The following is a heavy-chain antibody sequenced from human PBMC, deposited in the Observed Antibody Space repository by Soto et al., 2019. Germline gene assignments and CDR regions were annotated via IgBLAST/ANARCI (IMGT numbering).Heavy chain of an antibody. J-gene: IGHJ4*02. CDR3: TRGAMGNYYSDY. Sequence: EVQLVESGGGLVQSGGSLRLSCAASGFTFSSYWMHWVRQAPGKGLVWVSRIKGDGISTNYADSVKGLFTISKDNAKDTVFLQMNGLSADDTAVYYCTRGAMGNYYSDYGGQGTLVTVSS. CDR1: GFTFSSYW. V-gene: IGHV3-74*01. CDR2: IKGDGIST. D-gene: IGHD3-10*01.